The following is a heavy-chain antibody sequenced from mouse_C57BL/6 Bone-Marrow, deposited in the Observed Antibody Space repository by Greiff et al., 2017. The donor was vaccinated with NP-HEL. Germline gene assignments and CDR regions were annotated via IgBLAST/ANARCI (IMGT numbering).Heavy chain of an antibody. CDR2: IDPSDSET. J-gene: IGHJ2*01. D-gene: IGHD1-1*01. Sequence: QVQLQQPGAELVRPGSSVKLSCKASGYTFTSYWMHWVKQRPIQGLEWIVNIDPSDSETHYNQKFKDKATLTVDKSSSTAYMQLSSLTSEDSAVYYCARRGLRYPDYFDYWGQGTTLTVSS. CDR3: ARRGLRYPDYFDY. V-gene: IGHV1-52*01. CDR1: GYTFTSYW.